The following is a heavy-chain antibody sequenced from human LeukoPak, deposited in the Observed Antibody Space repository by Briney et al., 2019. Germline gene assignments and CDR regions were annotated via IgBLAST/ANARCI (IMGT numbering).Heavy chain of an antibody. J-gene: IGHJ6*03. D-gene: IGHD6-6*01. CDR3: AREYSSSSDYYYYMDV. Sequence: GGSLRLSCAASGFTFSSYSMNWVRQAPGKGLEWVSSIDFTSRYIYNADSVKGRFTTSRDNAKNSLDLQMNSLKVEDTAVYYCAREYSSSSDYYYYMDVWGKGTTVTVSS. V-gene: IGHV3-21*04. CDR1: GFTFSSYS. CDR2: IDFTSRYI.